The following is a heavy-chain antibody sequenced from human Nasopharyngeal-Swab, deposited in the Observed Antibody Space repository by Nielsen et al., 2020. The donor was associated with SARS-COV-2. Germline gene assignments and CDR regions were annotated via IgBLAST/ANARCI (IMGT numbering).Heavy chain of an antibody. CDR1: GGSVSTTTYF. J-gene: IGHJ4*02. V-gene: IGHV4-39*01. CDR2: VYYSGST. Sequence: GSLRLSCPVSGGSVSTTTYFWGWIRQPPGKGLEWIGTVYYSGSTYYNPSLKSRVTISVDTSKNQFSLKLNSVTATDTAVYYCARGYGSFPNYFDHWGQGTLVTVSS. CDR3: ARGYGSFPNYFDH. D-gene: IGHD1-26*01.